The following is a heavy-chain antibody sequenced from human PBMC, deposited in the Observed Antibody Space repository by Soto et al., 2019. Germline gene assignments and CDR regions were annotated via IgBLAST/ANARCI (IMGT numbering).Heavy chain of an antibody. D-gene: IGHD3-22*01. J-gene: IGHJ4*02. CDR3: ARENYDISGYFLDY. CDR2: ISSSGSTI. Sequence: VGSLRLSCAASGFTFSSYEMDWVRQVPGKGLEWVSYISSSGSTIYYADSVKGRFTISRDNAKNSLYLQMNSLRVEDTAVYYCARENYDISGYFLDYWGQGSLVTVSS. V-gene: IGHV3-48*03. CDR1: GFTFSSYE.